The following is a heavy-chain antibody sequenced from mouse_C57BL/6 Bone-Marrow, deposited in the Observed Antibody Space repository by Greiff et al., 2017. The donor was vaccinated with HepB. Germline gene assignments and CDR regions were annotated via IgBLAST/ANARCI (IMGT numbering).Heavy chain of an antibody. CDR2: IYPRSGNT. J-gene: IGHJ3*01. CDR1: GYTFTSYG. CDR3: ARGRPSSWFAY. V-gene: IGHV1-81*01. Sequence: QVQLQQSGAELARPGASVKLSCKASGYTFTSYGISWVKQRTGQGLEWIGEIYPRSGNTYYNEKFKGKATMTADKSSSTAYMELRRLTSEDSAVYFCARGRPSSWFAYWGQGTLVTVSA.